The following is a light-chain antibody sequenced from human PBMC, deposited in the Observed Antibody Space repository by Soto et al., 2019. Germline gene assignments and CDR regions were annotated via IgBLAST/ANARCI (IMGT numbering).Light chain of an antibody. CDR2: GNS. V-gene: IGLV1-40*01. CDR3: QSYDSSLSGSYVV. CDR1: SSNIGAGYD. J-gene: IGLJ2*01. Sequence: QLVLTQPPSVPGAPGQRVTISCTGSSSNIGAGYDVHWYQQLPGTAPKLLIYGNSNRPSGVPDRFSGSKSGTSASLAITGLQAEDEADYYCQSYDSSLSGSYVVFGGGTKVTVL.